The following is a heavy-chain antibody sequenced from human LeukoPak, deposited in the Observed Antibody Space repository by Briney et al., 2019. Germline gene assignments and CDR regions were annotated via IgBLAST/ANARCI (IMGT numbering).Heavy chain of an antibody. Sequence: SETLSVTCTVSGGSISSSSYFWGWIRQPPGKGLEWIGTIYYSGSTYYNPSLKSRVTISVDTSKNQFSLKLSSVTAADTAVYYCASDLWFGTFDIWGQGTMVTVSS. CDR2: IYYSGST. D-gene: IGHD3-10*01. CDR3: ASDLWFGTFDI. J-gene: IGHJ3*02. CDR1: GGSISSSSYF. V-gene: IGHV4-39*07.